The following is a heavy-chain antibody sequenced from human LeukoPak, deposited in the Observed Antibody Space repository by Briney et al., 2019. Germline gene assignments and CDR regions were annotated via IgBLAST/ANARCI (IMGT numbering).Heavy chain of an antibody. D-gene: IGHD2-2*01. J-gene: IGHJ5*02. Sequence: PSETLSLTCTVSGGSISSSSYYWGWIRQPPGKGLEWIGSIYYSGSTYYNPSLKSRVTISVDTSKNQFSLKLSSVTAADTAVYYCARHPLKTGYCSSTSCYGQRNWFDPWGQGTLVTVSS. CDR2: IYYSGST. CDR3: ARHPLKTGYCSSTSCYGQRNWFDP. V-gene: IGHV4-39*01. CDR1: GGSISSSSYY.